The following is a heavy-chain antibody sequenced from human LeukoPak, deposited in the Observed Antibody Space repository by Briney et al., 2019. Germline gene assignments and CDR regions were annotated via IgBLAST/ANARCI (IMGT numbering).Heavy chain of an antibody. D-gene: IGHD2-15*01. CDR2: ISSTSSYI. V-gene: IGHV3-21*03. CDR1: GFTFIFNNYM. Sequence: PGGSLRLSCEASGFTFIFNNYMMNWVRQAPGKGLEWVSSISSTSSYIYYADSVKGRFTISRDNAKNTLYLQMNSLRAEDTAVYYCAREFGYCSGGSCAFDYWGQGTLVTVSS. CDR3: AREFGYCSGGSCAFDY. J-gene: IGHJ4*02.